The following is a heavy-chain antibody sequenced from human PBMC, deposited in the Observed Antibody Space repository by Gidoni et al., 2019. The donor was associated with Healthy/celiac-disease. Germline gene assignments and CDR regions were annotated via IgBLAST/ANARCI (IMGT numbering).Heavy chain of an antibody. CDR3: ARDDHPNTVTNFST. D-gene: IGHD4-17*01. Sequence: EVQLVESGGGMVKPGGSLRLSCAASGVTFSSYSMNWVRLAPGKGREWVSSISSSSSYLSYADSVKGRFTISSDNAKNSLYLQLNSLRAEDTAVYYCARDDHPNTVTNFSTWGQGTLVTVSS. CDR1: GVTFSSYS. CDR2: ISSSSSYL. V-gene: IGHV3-21*01. J-gene: IGHJ5*02.